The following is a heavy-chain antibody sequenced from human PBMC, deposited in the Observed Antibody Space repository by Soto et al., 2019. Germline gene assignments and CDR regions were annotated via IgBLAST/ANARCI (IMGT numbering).Heavy chain of an antibody. J-gene: IGHJ3*02. CDR1: GGSISSYY. CDR2: IYYSGST. D-gene: IGHD3-3*01. CDR3: ARARGNYDFWSGYYISGAFDI. V-gene: IGHV4-59*01. Sequence: ASETLSLTCTVSGGSISSYYWSWIRQPPGKGLEWIGYIYYSGSTNYNPSLKSRVTISVDTSKNQFSLKLSSVTAADTAVYYCARARGNYDFWSGYYISGAFDIWGQGTMVTVSS.